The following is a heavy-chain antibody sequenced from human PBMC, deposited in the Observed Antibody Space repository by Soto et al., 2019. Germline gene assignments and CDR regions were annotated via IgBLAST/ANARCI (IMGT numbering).Heavy chain of an antibody. V-gene: IGHV4-31*03. J-gene: IGHJ4*02. CDR2: IYYSGST. CDR3: AIQHYYDSSGYYVVY. CDR1: GGSISSGGYY. D-gene: IGHD3-22*01. Sequence: SETLSLTCTVSGGSISSGGYYWSWIRQHPGKGLEWIGYIYYSGSTYYNPSLKSRVTISVDTSKNQFSLKLSSVTAADTAVYYCAIQHYYDSSGYYVVYWGQGTLVTVSS.